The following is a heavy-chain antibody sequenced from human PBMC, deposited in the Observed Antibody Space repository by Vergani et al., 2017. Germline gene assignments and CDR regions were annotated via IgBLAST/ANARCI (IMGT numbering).Heavy chain of an antibody. Sequence: EVLLVESGGGLVQPGESLRLSCTASGFTFSDFWMTWVRQVPGKGLEWVANIMPDGSATMYADSLRGRLSISRDNAKNSLHLHMSSLRVEDTAVYFCAKSGFVGAFETWGQGTMVTV. V-gene: IGHV3-7*01. D-gene: IGHD1-26*01. CDR3: AKSGFVGAFET. CDR2: IMPDGSAT. J-gene: IGHJ3*02. CDR1: GFTFSDFW.